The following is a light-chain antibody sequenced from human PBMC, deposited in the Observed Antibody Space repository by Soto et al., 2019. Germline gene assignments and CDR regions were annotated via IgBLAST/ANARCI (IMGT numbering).Light chain of an antibody. CDR3: QQSLTIPYT. Sequence: DIQMTQSPSSLSASVRDRVTITCRASQTISTHLNWYQQKPGKAPKLLIYAASTLQSGVPSRFSGSGSGTDFNLTINSLQPEHFATYYCQQSLTIPYTFGQGTKLEIK. CDR2: AAS. CDR1: QTISTH. V-gene: IGKV1-39*01. J-gene: IGKJ2*01.